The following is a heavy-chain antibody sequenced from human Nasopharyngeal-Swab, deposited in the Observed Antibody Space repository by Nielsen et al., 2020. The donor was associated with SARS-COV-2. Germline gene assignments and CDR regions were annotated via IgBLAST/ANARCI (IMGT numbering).Heavy chain of an antibody. CDR1: GGSFSGYY. J-gene: IGHJ4*02. Sequence: SQTLSLPCAVYGGSFSGYYWSWIRQSPGKGLEWIGEISRSGRTNYNPSLNSRVTISLDTSKNQFSLKVTSVTAADTAVYYCARQGVPIRGWFKDYDRTAYEYWGQGTLVTVSS. CDR3: ARQGVPIRGWFKDYDRTAYEY. D-gene: IGHD3-22*01. CDR2: ISRSGRT. V-gene: IGHV4-34*01.